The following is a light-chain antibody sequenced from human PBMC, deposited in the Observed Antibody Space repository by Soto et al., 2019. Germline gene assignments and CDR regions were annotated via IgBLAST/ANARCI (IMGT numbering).Light chain of an antibody. CDR3: AAWDDNLNVGV. Sequence: QSVLTQPPSASGTPGQRVTISCSGSNSNIGYNTVSWYQQLPGTAPKLLIYSSNLRPSGVPDRFSASKSGTSASLAISGLQSEDEADYYCAAWDDNLNVGVFGGGTKLTVL. CDR1: NSNIGYNT. J-gene: IGLJ2*01. CDR2: SSN. V-gene: IGLV1-44*01.